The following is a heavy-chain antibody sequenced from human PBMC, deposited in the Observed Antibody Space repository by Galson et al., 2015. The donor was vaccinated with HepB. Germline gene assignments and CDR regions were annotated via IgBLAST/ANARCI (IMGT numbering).Heavy chain of an antibody. D-gene: IGHD2-2*01. CDR1: GSTFTGYY. CDR2: INPNSGGT. CDR3: ARARPPSGVGSTSSNWFDP. J-gene: IGHJ5*02. V-gene: IGHV1-2*02. Sequence: SVKVSCKASGSTFTGYYMHWVRQAPGQGLEWMGWINPNSGGTNYAQKFQGRVTMIRDTSISTAYMELSRLRSDDTAVYYCARARPPSGVGSTSSNWFDPWGQGTLVTVSS.